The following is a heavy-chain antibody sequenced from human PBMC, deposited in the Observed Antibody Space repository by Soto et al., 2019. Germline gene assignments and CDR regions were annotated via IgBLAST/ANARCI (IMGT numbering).Heavy chain of an antibody. V-gene: IGHV1-3*01. CDR3: ARVVVIAVDAY. CDR1: GYTFTSYA. J-gene: IGHJ4*02. CDR2: INAGNGNT. D-gene: IGHD2-15*01. Sequence: QVQLVQSGAEVKKPGASVKVSCKASGYTFTSYAMHWVRQAPGQRLEWMGWINAGNGNTKYSQKFQGRVTITRDTSASTAYMELSSLRSDDTAVYYCARVVVIAVDAYLGQGTLVTVSS.